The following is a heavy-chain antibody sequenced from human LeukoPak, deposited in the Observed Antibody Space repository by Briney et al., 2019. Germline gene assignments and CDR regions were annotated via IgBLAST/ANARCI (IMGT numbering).Heavy chain of an antibody. D-gene: IGHD2-15*01. V-gene: IGHV3-21*01. Sequence: GGSLRLSCAASGFTFSSYSMNWVRQAPGKGLEWVSSISSSSSSIYYADSVKGRFTISRDNAKKSLYLQMNSLRAEDTAVYYCARDPVVVAALDYWGQGTLVTVSS. CDR1: GFTFSSYS. CDR3: ARDPVVVAALDY. CDR2: ISSSSSSI. J-gene: IGHJ4*02.